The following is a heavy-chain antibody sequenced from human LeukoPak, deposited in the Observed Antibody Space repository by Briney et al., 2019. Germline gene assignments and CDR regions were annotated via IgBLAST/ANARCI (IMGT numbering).Heavy chain of an antibody. J-gene: IGHJ4*02. CDR2: INAGNGNT. D-gene: IGHD7-27*01. CDR3: ARGGGWGLKDY. V-gene: IGHV1-3*01. Sequence: GASVKVSCKASGYTFTTYGITWIRQAPGQRLEWMGWINAGNGNTKYSQKFQGRVTITRDTSASTAYMELSSLRSEDTAVYYCARGGGWGLKDYWGQGTLVTVSS. CDR1: GYTFTTYG.